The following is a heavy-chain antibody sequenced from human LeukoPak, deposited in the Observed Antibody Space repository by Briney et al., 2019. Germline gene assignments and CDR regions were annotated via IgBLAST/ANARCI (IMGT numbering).Heavy chain of an antibody. Sequence: PSETLSLSCSVGGGSMTSYYWSWIRQSPGKGLEWSGYISHSWDTYYNPSLKSRVTISVDRSKNQFSLKLSSVTAGDTAVYYCARVGVWYRGRIVGARGGYFDYWGQGTLVTVSS. D-gene: IGHD1-26*01. CDR3: ARVGVWYRGRIVGARGGYFDY. V-gene: IGHV4-59*01. CDR2: ISHSWDT. CDR1: GGSMTSYY. J-gene: IGHJ4*02.